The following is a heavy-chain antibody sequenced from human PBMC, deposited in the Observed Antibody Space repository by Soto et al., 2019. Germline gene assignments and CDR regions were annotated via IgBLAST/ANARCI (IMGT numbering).Heavy chain of an antibody. D-gene: IGHD6-6*01. V-gene: IGHV3-64*01. CDR3: ARRARPDFYYMDD. Sequence: GGSLRLSCAASGFTLSGYAMDWVRQAPGKGLVYVSGISSNGVGTYYANSVQGRFTISRDNSKNTVYLQMGSLRPEDMAVYYCARRARPDFYYMDDWGKGTTVTVSS. CDR2: ISSNGVGT. J-gene: IGHJ6*03. CDR1: GFTLSGYA.